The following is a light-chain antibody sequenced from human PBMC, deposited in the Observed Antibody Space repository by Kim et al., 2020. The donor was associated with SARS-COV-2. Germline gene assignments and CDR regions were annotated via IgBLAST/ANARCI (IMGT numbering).Light chain of an antibody. CDR2: AAS. J-gene: IGKJ4*01. V-gene: IGKV1-27*01. CDR3: QKYNSAPLT. Sequence: ASVGDRVTITCRASQGINNYLDCYQQRPGKVPKRLIYAASTLESGDPSRCSGSGSGTDFTLTINGLQPEYVATYYCQKYNSAPLTFGGGTKVDIK. CDR1: QGINNY.